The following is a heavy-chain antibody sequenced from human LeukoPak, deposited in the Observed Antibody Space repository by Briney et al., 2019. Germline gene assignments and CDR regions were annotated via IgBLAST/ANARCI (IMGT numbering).Heavy chain of an antibody. CDR1: GFTFSSHS. V-gene: IGHV3-21*01. CDR2: ISSSSSYI. D-gene: IGHD3-9*01. CDR3: ARNVKYDILTGFDY. J-gene: IGHJ4*02. Sequence: GGSLRLSCAASGFTFSSHSMHWVRQAPGKGPESVSSISSSSSYIYYAASVKGRFTISRDNAKKSLYLQMNSLRAEDTAVYYCARNVKYDILTGFDYWGQGTLVTVSS.